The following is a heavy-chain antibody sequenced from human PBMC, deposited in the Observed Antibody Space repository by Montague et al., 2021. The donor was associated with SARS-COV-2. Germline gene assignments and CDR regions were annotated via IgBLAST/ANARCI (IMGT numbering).Heavy chain of an antibody. CDR2: IRTTGHT. CDR3: ARFGSGTLEFDL. J-gene: IGHJ4*02. CDR1: GASISTGIYY. D-gene: IGHD1-26*01. V-gene: IGHV4-61*02. Sequence: TLSLTRTVSGASISTGIYYWSWIRQPAGKGLEWIGRIRTTGHTDYNSSLESRVFMSVDTSTNQFSLSLTSVTAADTAVYFCARFGSGTLEFDLWGQGTLVTVPS.